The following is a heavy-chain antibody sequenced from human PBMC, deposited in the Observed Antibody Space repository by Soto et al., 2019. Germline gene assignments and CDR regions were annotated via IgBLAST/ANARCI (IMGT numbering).Heavy chain of an antibody. Sequence: GEALKTPWKGSGYSFTSYWIGWVRQMSRKGLEVMAIIYPGDSDTRYSPSFQGQVTIPADKSISTAYLQWGSLKASDTAMYYCARHGVEWFGETSYYYGMDVWGQGTTVTVSS. CDR2: IYPGDSDT. D-gene: IGHD3-10*01. CDR1: GYSFTSYW. CDR3: ARHGVEWFGETSYYYGMDV. J-gene: IGHJ6*02. V-gene: IGHV5-51*01.